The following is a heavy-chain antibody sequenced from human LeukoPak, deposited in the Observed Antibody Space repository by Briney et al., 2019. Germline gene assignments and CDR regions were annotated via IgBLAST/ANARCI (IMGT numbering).Heavy chain of an antibody. CDR1: GFTLGDYA. J-gene: IGHJ4*02. CDR2: IRSKAYGGTT. CDR3: TRTLWFGELVPFDY. D-gene: IGHD3-10*01. Sequence: GGSLRLSCTASGFTLGDYAMSWVRQAPGKGLGWVGFIRSKAYGGTTEYAASVKGRFTISRDDSKSIAYLQMHSLKTEDTAVYYCTRTLWFGELVPFDYWGQGTLVTVSS. V-gene: IGHV3-49*04.